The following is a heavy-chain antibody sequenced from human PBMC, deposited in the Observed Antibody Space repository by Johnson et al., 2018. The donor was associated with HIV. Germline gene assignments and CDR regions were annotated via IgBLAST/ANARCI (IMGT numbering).Heavy chain of an antibody. J-gene: IGHJ3*02. V-gene: IGHV3-30*02. CDR2: IRYDGSNK. CDR3: ARGGAAMTFWEVHDAFDI. Sequence: QVQLVESGGGVVQPGRSLRLSCAASGFTFSRYALHWFRQAPGKGLEWVAFIRYDGSNKYYADSVKGRFTISRDNSKNTLYLQMNSLRAEDTAVYYCARGGAAMTFWEVHDAFDIWGQGTMVTVSS. D-gene: IGHD2-2*01. CDR1: GFTFSRYA.